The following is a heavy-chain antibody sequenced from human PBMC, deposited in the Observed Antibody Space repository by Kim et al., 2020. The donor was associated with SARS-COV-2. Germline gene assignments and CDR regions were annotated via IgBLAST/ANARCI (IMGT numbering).Heavy chain of an antibody. CDR1: GFSFSSYA. Sequence: GRSLRLSCAASGFSFSSYAIHWVRQAPGKGPECLAVISDDGGNKHYAESVKGRFTISRDNSRDTLNLQMNSLRSEDTAVYYCVRASRDGYNSLDYWGQGTLVTVYS. CDR3: VRASRDGYNSLDY. V-gene: IGHV3-30-3*01. J-gene: IGHJ4*02. CDR2: ISDDGGNK. D-gene: IGHD2-21*01.